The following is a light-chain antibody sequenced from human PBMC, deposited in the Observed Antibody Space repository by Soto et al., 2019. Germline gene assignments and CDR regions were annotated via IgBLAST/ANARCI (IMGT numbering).Light chain of an antibody. J-gene: IGLJ2*01. V-gene: IGLV2-8*01. CDR2: EVN. Sequence: QSALTQPPSASGSPGQSVTISRTGTSSDVGGYNYVSWYQQHPGKAPKLMIYEVNKWPSGVPDRFSGSKSGNTASLTVSGLQAEDEADYYCSSHAGSNHVVFGGGTKVTVL. CDR1: SSDVGGYNY. CDR3: SSHAGSNHVV.